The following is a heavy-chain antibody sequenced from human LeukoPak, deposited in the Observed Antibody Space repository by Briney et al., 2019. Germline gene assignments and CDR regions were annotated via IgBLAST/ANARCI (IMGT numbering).Heavy chain of an antibody. CDR1: GYSFTTYW. D-gene: IGHD2-15*01. CDR2: IDPSDSYT. CDR3: AKEKGFCSGGSCEGAFDI. J-gene: IGHJ3*02. V-gene: IGHV5-10-1*01. Sequence: GESLRISCTGSGYSFTTYWISWVRQMPGKGLEWMGRIDPSDSYTHYSPSFQGHVTISADKSITTAYLQWSSLQASDTAMYYCAKEKGFCSGGSCEGAFDIWGQGTMVTVSS.